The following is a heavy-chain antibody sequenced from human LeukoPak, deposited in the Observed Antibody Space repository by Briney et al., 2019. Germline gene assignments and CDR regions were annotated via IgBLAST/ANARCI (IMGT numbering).Heavy chain of an antibody. J-gene: IGHJ4*02. Sequence: GASVKVSCKASGYTFTSYDINWVRQATGQGLEWMGWMNPNSGNTGYAQKFQGRVTMTRNTSISTAYMELSSLRSEDTAVYYGASGGSMVRGVNEDYWGQGTLVTVSS. D-gene: IGHD3-10*01. CDR2: MNPNSGNT. V-gene: IGHV1-8*01. CDR3: ASGGSMVRGVNEDY. CDR1: GYTFTSYD.